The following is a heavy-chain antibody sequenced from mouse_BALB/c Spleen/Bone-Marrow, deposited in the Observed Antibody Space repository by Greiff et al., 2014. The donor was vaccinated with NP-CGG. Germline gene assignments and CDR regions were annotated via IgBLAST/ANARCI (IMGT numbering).Heavy chain of an antibody. V-gene: IGHV1-9*01. CDR1: GYTFSNYW. Sequence: VQLQQSGAELMTPGASVKISCKATGYTFSNYWIDWVKQRPGHGLEWIGEILPGSGTANYNEKFNGKATFTADTSTNTTYIQLRRLTSEADDLDKCSRASVDPYYFDFWGQGTTLTVSS. J-gene: IGHJ2*01. CDR2: ILPGSGTA. CDR3: SRASVDPYYFDF. D-gene: IGHD1-1*01.